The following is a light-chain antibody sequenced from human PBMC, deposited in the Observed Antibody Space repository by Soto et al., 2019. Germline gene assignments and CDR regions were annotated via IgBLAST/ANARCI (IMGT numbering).Light chain of an antibody. CDR1: TGAVTSSHY. CDR2: DTT. J-gene: IGLJ3*02. V-gene: IGLV7-46*01. Sequence: QAVVTQEPSLTVSPGGTVTLTCDSSTGAVTSSHYPYWFQQKPGQAPRTLIYDTTNKHSWTPARFAGSLLGGKAALTLSGAQPEDEAEYYCLLYYSGARVFGGGTKLTVL. CDR3: LLYYSGARV.